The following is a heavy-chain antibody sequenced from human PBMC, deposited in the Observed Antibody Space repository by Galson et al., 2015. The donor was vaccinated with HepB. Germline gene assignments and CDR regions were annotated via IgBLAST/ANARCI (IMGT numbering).Heavy chain of an antibody. J-gene: IGHJ4*02. CDR1: GFTFDDYG. CDR3: ARGGDSSGWLPGYFDY. CDR2: INWNGGST. D-gene: IGHD6-19*01. V-gene: IGHV3-20*01. Sequence: SLRLSCAASGFTFDDYGKSWVRQAPGKGLEWVSGINWNGGSTGYADSVKGRFTISRDNAKNSLYLQMNSLRAEDTALYHCARGGDSSGWLPGYFDYWGQGTLVTVSS.